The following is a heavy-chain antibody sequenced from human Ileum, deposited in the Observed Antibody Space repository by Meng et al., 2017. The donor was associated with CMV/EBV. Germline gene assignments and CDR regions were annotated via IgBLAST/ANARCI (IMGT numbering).Heavy chain of an antibody. V-gene: IGHV3-7*03. CDR3: AKDYSGYDSHFDY. CDR2: INQHGSER. Sequence: ESLKISCSASGFTFSRYWMSLVRPAPGKGLELVANINQHGSERYYVGSGKGRFTISRDNADNSLYLQINSLRAEDTAVYYCAKDYSGYDSHFDYWGQGTLVTGAS. D-gene: IGHD5-12*01. CDR1: GFTFSRYW. J-gene: IGHJ4*02.